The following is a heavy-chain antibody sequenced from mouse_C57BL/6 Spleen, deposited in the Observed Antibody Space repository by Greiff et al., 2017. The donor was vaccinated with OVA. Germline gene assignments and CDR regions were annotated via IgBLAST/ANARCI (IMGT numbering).Heavy chain of an antibody. CDR1: GYTFTDYY. CDR2: INPNNGGT. Sequence: EVQLQQSGPELVKPGASVKISCKASGYTFTDYYMNWVKQSHGKSLEWIGDINPNNGGTSYNQKFKGKATLTVDKSSSTAYMELRSLTSEDSAVYYCASPYYGEYFDVWGTGTTVTVSS. D-gene: IGHD1-1*01. CDR3: ASPYYGEYFDV. J-gene: IGHJ1*03. V-gene: IGHV1-26*01.